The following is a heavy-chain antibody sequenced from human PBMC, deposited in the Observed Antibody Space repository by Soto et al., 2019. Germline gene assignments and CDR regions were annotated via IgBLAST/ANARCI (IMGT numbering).Heavy chain of an antibody. V-gene: IGHV5-10-1*01. CDR2: IDPSDSYT. CDR3: ARGPRRYGSGSYYNYYYGMDV. Sequence: GHSRKIYCEGSGYSVTSYWISWVRQMPGKGLEWMGRIDPSDSYTNYSPSFQGHVTISADKSISTAYLQWSSLKASDTAMYYCARGPRRYGSGSYYNYYYGMDVWGQGTTVTVSS. J-gene: IGHJ6*02. CDR1: GYSVTSYW. D-gene: IGHD3-10*01.